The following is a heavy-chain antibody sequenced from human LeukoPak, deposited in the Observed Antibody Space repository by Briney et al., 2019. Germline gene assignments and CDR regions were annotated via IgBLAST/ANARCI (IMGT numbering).Heavy chain of an antibody. Sequence: PGGSLRLSCAVSGFTFSNYLMHWVRQAPGKGLVWVSRINEGGSASYADSVKGRFTISRDNAKNTVYLQMNSLRAEDTAVYYCARGPSGWYASDFWGQGTLATVSS. CDR2: INEGGSA. CDR3: ARGPSGWYASDF. CDR1: GFTFSNYL. D-gene: IGHD6-19*01. V-gene: IGHV3-74*01. J-gene: IGHJ4*02.